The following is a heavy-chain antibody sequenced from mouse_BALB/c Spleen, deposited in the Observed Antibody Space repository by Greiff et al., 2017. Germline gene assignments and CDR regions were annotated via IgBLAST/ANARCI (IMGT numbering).Heavy chain of an antibody. V-gene: IGHV5-17*02. CDR2: ISSGSSTI. J-gene: IGHJ2*01. CDR3: ASFDY. CDR1: GFTFSSFG. Sequence: EVHLVESGGGLVQPGGSRKLSCAASGFTFSSFGMHWVRQAPEKGLEWVAYISSGSSTIYYADTVKGRFTISRDNPKNTLFLQMTSLRSEDTAMYYCASFDYWGQGTTLTVSS.